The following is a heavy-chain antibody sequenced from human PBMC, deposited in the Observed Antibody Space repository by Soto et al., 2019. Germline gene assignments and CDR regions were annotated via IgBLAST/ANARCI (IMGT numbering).Heavy chain of an antibody. V-gene: IGHV1-18*04. Sequence: QVQLVQSGTEVKKPGASVKVSCTASGYSFSSFAICWVRQAPGQGLEWVGWVSGYNGLTKVAQNYHGRVTMTIDTSTTAAYRELTGLRAEDTAMYYCARGRFGGYDYWGHGNLVTVS. CDR3: ARGRFGGYDY. D-gene: IGHD5-12*01. CDR2: VSGYNGLT. J-gene: IGHJ4*01. CDR1: GYSFSSFA.